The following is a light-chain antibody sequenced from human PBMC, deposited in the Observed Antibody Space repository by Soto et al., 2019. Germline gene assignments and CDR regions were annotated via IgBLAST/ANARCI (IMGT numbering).Light chain of an antibody. Sequence: QSALTQPASVSGSPGQSITISCTGTSSDVGGYNFVSWYQQHPGKAPKLIIYEVSDRPSGVSIRFSGSKSGHTASLTISGLQPEDEADYYCSSYTGRNNWVFGGGTQLTVL. CDR1: SSDVGGYNF. CDR3: SSYTGRNNWV. CDR2: EVS. J-gene: IGLJ3*02. V-gene: IGLV2-14*01.